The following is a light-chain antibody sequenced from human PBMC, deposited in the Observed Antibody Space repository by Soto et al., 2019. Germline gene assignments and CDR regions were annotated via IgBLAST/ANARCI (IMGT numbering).Light chain of an antibody. CDR1: RSVGTVS. J-gene: IGKJ4*01. Sequence: IVLTQSRGTLSLFPGERATLSCLASRSVGTVSAWYQQKPGQAPRLLIYGASSRATVIPDRFSGSGSGTDFTLTISRLEPEDFAVYYCQQYSTSPPLTFGGGTKVDIK. CDR2: GAS. V-gene: IGKV3-20*01. CDR3: QQYSTSPPLT.